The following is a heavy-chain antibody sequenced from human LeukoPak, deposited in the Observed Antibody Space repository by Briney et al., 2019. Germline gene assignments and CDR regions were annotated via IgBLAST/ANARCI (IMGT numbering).Heavy chain of an antibody. D-gene: IGHD6-6*01. Sequence: SETLSLTCTVSGGSISSSSYYWGWIRQPPGKGLEWIESIYYSGSTYYNPSLKSRVTISVDTSKNQFSLKLSSVTAADTAVYYCARFFSRRNGGDYWGQGTLVTVSS. CDR3: ARFFSRRNGGDY. J-gene: IGHJ4*02. V-gene: IGHV4-39*01. CDR1: GGSISSSSYY. CDR2: IYYSGST.